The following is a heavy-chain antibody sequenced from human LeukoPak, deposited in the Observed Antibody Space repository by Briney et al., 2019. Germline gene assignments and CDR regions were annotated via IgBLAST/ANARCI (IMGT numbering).Heavy chain of an antibody. CDR1: GYSISSGYY. Sequence: PSETLSLTCAVSGYSISSGYYWGWIRQPPGKGLEWIGSIYYSGSTYYNPSLKSRVTISVDTSKNQFSLKLSSVTAADTAVYYCARHDTSSRDAFDIWGQGTMVTVSS. CDR2: IYYSGST. J-gene: IGHJ3*02. V-gene: IGHV4-38-2*01. D-gene: IGHD6-13*01. CDR3: ARHDTSSRDAFDI.